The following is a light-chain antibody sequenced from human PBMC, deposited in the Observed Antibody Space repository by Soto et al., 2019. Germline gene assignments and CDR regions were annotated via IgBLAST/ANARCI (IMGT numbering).Light chain of an antibody. CDR1: QSVSSNY. Sequence: EIVLTQSPGTLSLSPGEKGTLSCRASQSVSSNYLAWYQQKSGQAPRLLIYGASSRATGIPDRFSGSGSGTDFTLTISRLEPEDFAVYYCQKYGSSPVTFGGGTKVDIK. CDR2: GAS. J-gene: IGKJ4*01. V-gene: IGKV3-20*01. CDR3: QKYGSSPVT.